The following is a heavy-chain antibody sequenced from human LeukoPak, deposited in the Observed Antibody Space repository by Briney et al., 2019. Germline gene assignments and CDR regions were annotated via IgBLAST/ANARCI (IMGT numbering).Heavy chain of an antibody. CDR1: GFTFSSYG. CDR2: ISYDGSNK. J-gene: IGHJ3*02. Sequence: GGSLRLSCAASGFTFSSYGMHWVRQAPGKGLEWVAVISYDGSNKYYADSVKGRFTISRDNSKNTLYLQMNSLRAEDTAVYYCAKLVRATVAFDIWGQGTMVTVSS. D-gene: IGHD1-26*01. V-gene: IGHV3-30*18. CDR3: AKLVRATVAFDI.